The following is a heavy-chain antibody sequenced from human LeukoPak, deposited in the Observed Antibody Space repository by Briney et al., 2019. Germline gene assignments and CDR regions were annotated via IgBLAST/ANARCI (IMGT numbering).Heavy chain of an antibody. CDR1: GGSISSYY. Sequence: KPSETLSLTCTVSGGSISSYYWSWIRQPAGKGLEWIGRIYTSGSTNYNPSLKGRVTMSVDTSKNQFSLKLSSVTAADTAVYYCARDVYCSSTSCYYGAYYYYYYMDVWGKGTTVTVSS. J-gene: IGHJ6*03. CDR2: IYTSGST. V-gene: IGHV4-4*07. CDR3: ARDVYCSSTSCYYGAYYYYYYMDV. D-gene: IGHD2-2*01.